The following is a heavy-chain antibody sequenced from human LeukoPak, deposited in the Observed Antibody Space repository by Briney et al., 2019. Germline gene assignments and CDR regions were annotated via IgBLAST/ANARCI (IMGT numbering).Heavy chain of an antibody. V-gene: IGHV4-34*01. Sequence: SETLSLTCAVYGGSFSGYYWSWIRQPPGKGLEWIGEINHSGSTNYNPSLKSRVTISVDTSKNQFSLKLSSVTAADTAVYYCARRGTDYDSSGYYSSHFDYWGQGTLVTVPS. CDR3: ARRGTDYDSSGYYSSHFDY. D-gene: IGHD3-22*01. J-gene: IGHJ4*02. CDR1: GGSFSGYY. CDR2: INHSGST.